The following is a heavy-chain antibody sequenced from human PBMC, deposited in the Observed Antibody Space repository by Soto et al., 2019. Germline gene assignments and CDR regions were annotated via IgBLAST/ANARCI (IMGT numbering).Heavy chain of an antibody. CDR1: GYSMRSGFY. CDR2: LFHSGSP. V-gene: IGHV4-38-2*01. D-gene: IGHD1-26*01. CDR3: ARAPGIVGSFMKAFVI. Sequence: SETLSLTCGVSGYSMRSGFYWSWIRQPPGRGLEWIGSLFHSGSPYYNPSVRSRVTMSEDTSKNQFYLRLTSVTAADTAVYYCARAPGIVGSFMKAFVIWGQGTMVTVSS. J-gene: IGHJ3*02.